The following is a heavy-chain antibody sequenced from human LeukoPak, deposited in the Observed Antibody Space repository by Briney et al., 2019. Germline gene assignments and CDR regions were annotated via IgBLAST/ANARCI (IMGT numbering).Heavy chain of an antibody. CDR2: IIPIFGTA. D-gene: IGHD2/OR15-2a*01. J-gene: IGHJ6*03. CDR3: ARDNKTSYSYFMDV. Sequence: SVKVSCKASGGTFSSYAINWVRQAPGQGREWMGGIIPIFGTANYAQKFQGRVTISADESTSTAYLALSSLRSDDTAVYYCARDNKTSYSYFMDVWGKGTTVTVSS. CDR1: GGTFSSYA. V-gene: IGHV1-69*01.